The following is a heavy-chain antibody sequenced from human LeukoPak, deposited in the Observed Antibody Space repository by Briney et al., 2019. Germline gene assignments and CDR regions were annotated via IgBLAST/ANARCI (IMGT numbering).Heavy chain of an antibody. CDR1: GFTFSSYA. CDR3: ANSRNPTVTTFAFDY. Sequence: PGGSLRLSCAASGFTFSSYAMHWVRQAPGKGLEWVAVISYDGSNKYYADSVKGRFTISRDNSKNTLYLQMNSLRAEDTAVYYCANSRNPTVTTFAFDYWGQGTLVTVSS. CDR2: ISYDGSNK. D-gene: IGHD4-17*01. J-gene: IGHJ4*02. V-gene: IGHV3-30*04.